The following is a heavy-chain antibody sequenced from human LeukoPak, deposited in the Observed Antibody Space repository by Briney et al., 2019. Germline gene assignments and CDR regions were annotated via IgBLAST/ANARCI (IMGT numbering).Heavy chain of an antibody. D-gene: IGHD6-13*01. Sequence: ASVKVSCKASGYTFIGYYMHWVRQAPGQGLEWMGWINPNSGGTNYAQKFQGRVTMTRDTSISTAYMELSRLRSDDTAVYYCAREVGYSSSMSGGNWFDPWGQGTLVTVSS. CDR2: INPNSGGT. CDR1: GYTFIGYY. J-gene: IGHJ5*02. CDR3: AREVGYSSSMSGGNWFDP. V-gene: IGHV1-2*02.